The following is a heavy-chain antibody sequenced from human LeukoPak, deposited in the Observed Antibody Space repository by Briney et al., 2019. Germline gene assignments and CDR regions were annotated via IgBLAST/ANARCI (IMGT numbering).Heavy chain of an antibody. D-gene: IGHD3-10*01. CDR2: ISGSGGST. Sequence: GGSLRLSCAASGFTFSSYAMSWVRQAPGKGLEWVSAISGSGGSTYYADSVKDRFTISRDNSKNTLYLQMNSLRAEDTAVYYCAKSVGRYGSGTPARDAFDIWGQGTMVTVSS. CDR3: AKSVGRYGSGTPARDAFDI. J-gene: IGHJ3*02. V-gene: IGHV3-23*01. CDR1: GFTFSSYA.